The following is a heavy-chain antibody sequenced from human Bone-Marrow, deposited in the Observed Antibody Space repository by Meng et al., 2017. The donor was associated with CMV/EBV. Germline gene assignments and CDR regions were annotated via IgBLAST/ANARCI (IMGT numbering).Heavy chain of an antibody. V-gene: IGHV3-43D*03. CDR3: AKEGGSSGFRGYFDY. D-gene: IGHD3-22*01. J-gene: IGHJ4*02. CDR1: GFTFDDYA. CDR2: ISWDGGST. Sequence: GGSLRLSCAASGFTFDDYAMHWVRQAPGKGLEWVSLISWDGGSTYYADSVKGRFTISRDNSKTSLYLKMNSLRAEDTALYYCAKEGGSSGFRGYFDYWGRGTLVTVSS.